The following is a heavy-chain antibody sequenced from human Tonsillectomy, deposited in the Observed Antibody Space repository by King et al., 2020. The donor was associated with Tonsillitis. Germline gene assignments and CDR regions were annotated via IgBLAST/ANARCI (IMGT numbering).Heavy chain of an antibody. CDR2: IYHRAPT. D-gene: IGHD4-17*01. J-gene: IGHJ4*02. CDR3: ARNRDYGDYVDF. CDR1: GDSLTSGGDF. V-gene: IGHV4-31*03. Sequence: QLQESGPGLVRPSQTLSLICSVSGDSLTSGGDFWSWILQPPHKGLEWIGSIYHRAPTYPTPSLRSRLFISFDTSKNQFSLRLTSVTAADTAVYYCARNRDYGDYVDFWGQGTLVAVSS.